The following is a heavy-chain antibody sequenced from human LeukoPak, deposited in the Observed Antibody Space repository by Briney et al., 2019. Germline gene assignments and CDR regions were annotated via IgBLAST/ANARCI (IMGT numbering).Heavy chain of an antibody. CDR2: ISSSGSTT. V-gene: IGHV3-21*01. Sequence: GGSLRLSCAASGFPFSSYTMNWVRQAPGKRLEWVSSISSSGSTTHYADSVKGRFTISRDNAKNSLYLQMNSLRVEDTAEYYCVRGDSRDYWGQGTLVTVSS. CDR1: GFPFSSYT. CDR3: VRGDSRDY. J-gene: IGHJ4*02. D-gene: IGHD3-22*01.